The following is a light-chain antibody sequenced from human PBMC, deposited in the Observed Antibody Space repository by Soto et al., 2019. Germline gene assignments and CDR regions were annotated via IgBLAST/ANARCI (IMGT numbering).Light chain of an antibody. CDR3: QQYNSLIWT. Sequence: DVQMTQSPSTLSASVGDRVTIICRASQSISIWLAWYQQKAGKAPKLLISKASNLDSGVPSRFSGSGSGTELNLTISSLQPEDFATYYCQQYNSLIWTFGQRTKV. CDR2: KAS. V-gene: IGKV1-5*03. J-gene: IGKJ1*01. CDR1: QSISIW.